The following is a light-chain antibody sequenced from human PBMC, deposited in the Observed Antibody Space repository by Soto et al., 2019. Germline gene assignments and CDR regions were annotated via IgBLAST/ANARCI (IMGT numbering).Light chain of an antibody. CDR1: QSISSY. J-gene: IGKJ1*01. CDR3: RQSYSTPWT. Sequence: DIQMTQSPSSLSASVGDRVTITCRASQSISSYLNWYQQKPGKAPNLLIYAAFSLQSGVPSRFSGSGSGTDFTLTISSLQPEDFATYYCRQSYSTPWTFGQGTKVEIK. V-gene: IGKV1-39*01. CDR2: AAF.